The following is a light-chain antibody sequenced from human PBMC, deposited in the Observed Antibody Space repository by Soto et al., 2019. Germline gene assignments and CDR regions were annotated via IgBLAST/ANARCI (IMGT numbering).Light chain of an antibody. V-gene: IGKV3-20*01. CDR2: GAS. CDR1: QSVSSSY. J-gene: IGKJ1*01. Sequence: EIVLTQSPGTLSLSPGERSTPSCRASQSVSSSYLAWYQQKPGQAPRLLFFGASARASGVPDRFSGSGSGTDFTLTIRRLEPEDFAVYYCQQYGASPRTFGQGTKVDIK. CDR3: QQYGASPRT.